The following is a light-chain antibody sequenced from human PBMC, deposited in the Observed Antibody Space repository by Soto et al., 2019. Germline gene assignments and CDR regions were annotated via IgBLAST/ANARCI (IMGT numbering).Light chain of an antibody. CDR1: QSFRGL. Sequence: VLAKSPVTRSLSPCERATVSCRARQSFRGLLAWYQQKPGQAPRLLIYDAYNRATGIPPRFSGSGSGTDFTLTISSLELEDSAVYYCQQRHMWPITFGQGTRLEI. CDR2: DAY. CDR3: QQRHMWPIT. V-gene: IGKV3-11*01. J-gene: IGKJ5*01.